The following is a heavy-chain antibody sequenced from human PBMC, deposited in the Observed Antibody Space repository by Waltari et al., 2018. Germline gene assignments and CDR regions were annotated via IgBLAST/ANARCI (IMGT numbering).Heavy chain of an antibody. V-gene: IGHV3-30*02. D-gene: IGHD3-3*01. CDR3: AKDLTSFGVGYYCDS. Sequence: QGQLVESGGGVVQPGGSLRLSCAASGFTFSNFGMHWVRQAPGKGLEWVTFVRSDGTNKYYGDSVRGRFTISRDDSKNTLYLQMSSLRAEDTAVYYCAKDLTSFGVGYYCDSWGQGTLVTVSS. CDR2: VRSDGTNK. CDR1: GFTFSNFG. J-gene: IGHJ4*02.